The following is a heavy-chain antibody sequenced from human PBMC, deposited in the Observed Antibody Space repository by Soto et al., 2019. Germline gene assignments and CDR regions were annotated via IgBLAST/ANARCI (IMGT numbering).Heavy chain of an antibody. CDR2: IYLDDNK. Sequence: QITLKESGPTLVKPTQTLTLTCTFSGFSLSTSGVGVGWIRQPPVKALEWLALIYLDDNKRYSPSLKSRLTIPKDTCKSQVVLTMTKMDPVDTAPYYGAQTYYYGSTWFDPWGQATLVTISS. J-gene: IGHJ5*02. D-gene: IGHD3-10*01. CDR1: GFSLSTSGVG. CDR3: AQTYYYGSTWFDP. V-gene: IGHV2-5*02.